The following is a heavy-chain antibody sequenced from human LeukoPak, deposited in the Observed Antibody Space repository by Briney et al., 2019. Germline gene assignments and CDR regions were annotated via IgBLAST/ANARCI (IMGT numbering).Heavy chain of an antibody. CDR2: IKQDGSEK. Sequence: GGSLRLSCAASGFTFSSYWMSWVRQAPGKGLEWVANIKQDGSEKYYVDSVKGRFTISRDNAKNSLYLQMSSLRAEDTAVYYCALATRKYCSGGSCFSSYYDYGMDVWGQGTTVTVSS. D-gene: IGHD2-15*01. V-gene: IGHV3-7*03. CDR3: ALATRKYCSGGSCFSSYYDYGMDV. J-gene: IGHJ6*02. CDR1: GFTFSSYW.